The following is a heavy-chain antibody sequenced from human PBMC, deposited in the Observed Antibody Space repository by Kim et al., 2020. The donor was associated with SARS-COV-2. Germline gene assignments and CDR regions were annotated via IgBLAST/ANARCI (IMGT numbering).Heavy chain of an antibody. D-gene: IGHD3-9*01. V-gene: IGHV1-24*01. Sequence: KFQGRVTMTEDTSTDTAYMELSSLRSEDTAVYYCAGDILTGYYYATNFDYWGQGTLVTVSS. J-gene: IGHJ4*02. CDR3: AGDILTGYYYATNFDY.